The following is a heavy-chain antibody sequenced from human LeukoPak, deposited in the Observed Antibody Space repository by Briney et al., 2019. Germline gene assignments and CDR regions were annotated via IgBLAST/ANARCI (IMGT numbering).Heavy chain of an antibody. D-gene: IGHD1-7*01. CDR3: MRGATDTTRWFAP. Sequence: PGGSLRLSCAASGFTFNAYSMGWVRQAPGKGLEWVSIISRASESIFYADSVKGRFTISRDNAKNSLYMQMNGLRAEDTAAYYCMRGATDTTRWFAPWGQGTLVTVSS. V-gene: IGHV3-21*01. CDR1: GFTFNAYS. CDR2: ISRASESI. J-gene: IGHJ5*02.